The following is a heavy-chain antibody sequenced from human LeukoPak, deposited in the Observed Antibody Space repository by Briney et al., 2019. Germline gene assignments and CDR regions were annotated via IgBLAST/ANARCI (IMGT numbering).Heavy chain of an antibody. CDR3: ARFDGYYGSGSYYISAYYYYGMDV. V-gene: IGHV4-59*08. D-gene: IGHD3-10*01. J-gene: IGHJ6*02. Sequence: SETLSLTCTVSGCSISSYYWSWIRQPPGKGLEWIGYIYYSGSTNYNPSLKSRVTISVDTSKNQFSLKLSSVTAADTAVYYCARFDGYYGSGSYYISAYYYYGMDVWGQGTTVTVSS. CDR2: IYYSGST. CDR1: GCSISSYY.